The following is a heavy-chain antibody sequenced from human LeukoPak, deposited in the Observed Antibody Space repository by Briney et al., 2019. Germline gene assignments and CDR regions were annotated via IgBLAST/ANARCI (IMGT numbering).Heavy chain of an antibody. CDR2: IYYSGST. V-gene: IGHV4-59*08. D-gene: IGHD2-15*01. J-gene: IGHJ4*02. CDR3: AGADCSGGSCYSPENFDY. CDR1: GGSISSYY. Sequence: PSETLSLTCTVSGGSISSYYWSWIRQPPGKGLEWIGYIYYSGSTNYNPSLKSRVTISVDTSKNQFSLKLSSVTAADTAVYYCAGADCSGGSCYSPENFDYWGQGTLVTVSS.